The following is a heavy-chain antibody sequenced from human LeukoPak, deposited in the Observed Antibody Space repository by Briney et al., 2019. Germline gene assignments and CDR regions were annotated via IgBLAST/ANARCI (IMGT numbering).Heavy chain of an antibody. CDR2: IYYSGST. V-gene: IGHV4-39*07. Sequence: SETLSLTCTVSGGSISSSSYYWGWIRQPPGKGLEWTGNIYYSGSTYYNPSLKSRVTILVDTSNNQFSLKLSSVTAADTAVYYCARVVVPGWFDPWGQGTLVTVSS. CDR1: GGSISSSSYY. CDR3: ARVVVPGWFDP. D-gene: IGHD2-15*01. J-gene: IGHJ5*02.